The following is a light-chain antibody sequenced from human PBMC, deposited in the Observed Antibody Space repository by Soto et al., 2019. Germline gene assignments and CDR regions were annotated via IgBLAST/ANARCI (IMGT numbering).Light chain of an antibody. Sequence: DIQMTQSPSTLSGSVGDRVTITCRASQTISSWLAWYQQKPGKAPKLLIYKASTLKSGVTSRFSGSGSGTEFTLTISSLQPDDCATYYCQPYNSYSEAFGQGTKVEV. CDR2: KAS. J-gene: IGKJ1*01. V-gene: IGKV1-5*03. CDR1: QTISSW. CDR3: QPYNSYSEA.